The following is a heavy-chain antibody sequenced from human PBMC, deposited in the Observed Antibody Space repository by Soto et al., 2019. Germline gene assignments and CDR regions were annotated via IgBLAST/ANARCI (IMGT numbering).Heavy chain of an antibody. V-gene: IGHV1-69*08. J-gene: IGHJ5*02. D-gene: IGHD2-2*01. CDR3: ARDIGDIVVVPAAT. Sequence: QVQLVQSGAEVKKPGSSVKVSCKASGGTFSSYTISWVRQAPGQGLEWMGRIIPILGIANYAQKLQGRVTITADKSTSTAYMELSSLRSEDTAVYYCARDIGDIVVVPAATWGQGTLVTVSS. CDR2: IIPILGIA. CDR1: GGTFSSYT.